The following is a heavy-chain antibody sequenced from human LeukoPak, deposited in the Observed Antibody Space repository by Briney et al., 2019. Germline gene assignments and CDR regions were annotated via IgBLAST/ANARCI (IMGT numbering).Heavy chain of an antibody. CDR1: GYSFTSYD. CDR2: MNPNSGGT. J-gene: IGHJ6*02. D-gene: IGHD3-9*01. V-gene: IGHV1-8*01. Sequence: ASVKVSCKASGYSFTSYDINWVRQATGQGLEWMGWMNPNSGGTNYAQKFQGRVTMTRNTSISTAYMEPSSLRSEDTAVYYCASTVLRYFDWSHIIHYGMDVWGQGTTVTVSS. CDR3: ASTVLRYFDWSHIIHYGMDV.